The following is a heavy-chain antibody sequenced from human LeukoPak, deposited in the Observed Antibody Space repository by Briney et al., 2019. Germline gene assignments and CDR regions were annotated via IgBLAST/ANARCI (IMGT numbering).Heavy chain of an antibody. CDR1: GYSISSGYY. J-gene: IGHJ3*02. D-gene: IGHD5-18*01. CDR2: IYHSGST. CDR3: ARQYSYGYGAFDI. V-gene: IGHV4-38-2*01. Sequence: SETLSLTCAVSGYSISSGYYWGWIRQPPGKGLEWIGSIYHSGSTYYNPSLKSRVTISVDTSKNQFSLKLSPVTAADTAVYYCARQYSYGYGAFDIWGQGTMVTVSS.